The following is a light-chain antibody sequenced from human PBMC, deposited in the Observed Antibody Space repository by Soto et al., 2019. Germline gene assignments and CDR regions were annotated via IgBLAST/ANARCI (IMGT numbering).Light chain of an antibody. V-gene: IGLV2-14*01. Sequence: QSVLTQPASVSGSPGQSITISCTGTSSDVGYFNYVSWYQHHPGKAPKLIIYEVSNRPSGVSNRFSASKSAKTASLTISGPQAEDEAEYYCSSYTTSGTQVFGGGTKVTVL. J-gene: IGLJ3*02. CDR3: SSYTTSGTQV. CDR1: SSDVGYFNY. CDR2: EVS.